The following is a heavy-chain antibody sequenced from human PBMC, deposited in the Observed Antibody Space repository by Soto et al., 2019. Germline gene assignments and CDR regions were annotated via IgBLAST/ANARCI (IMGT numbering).Heavy chain of an antibody. CDR2: IYSGGST. V-gene: IGHV3-66*04. CDR1: GFTVSNDY. J-gene: IGHJ5*02. Sequence: EVQLVESGGHLVQPGGSLGLSCAASGFTVSNDYMSWVRQAPGKGLEWVSVIYSGGSTYYADSVKGRFTISRDNSRNTVYLQMNSLRAEDTAVYYCARHDWFDPWGQGTLVTVSS. CDR3: ARHDWFDP.